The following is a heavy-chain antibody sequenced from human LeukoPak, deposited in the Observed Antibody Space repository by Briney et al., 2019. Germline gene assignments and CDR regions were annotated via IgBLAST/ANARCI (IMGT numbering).Heavy chain of an antibody. CDR1: GYTFTSYG. J-gene: IGHJ3*02. Sequence: ASVKVSCKASGYTFTSYGISWVRQAPGQGLEWVGWISAYNGNTNYAQKLQGRVTMTTDTSTSTAYMELRSLRSDDTAVYYCARVPYSYGQDAFDISGQGTMVTVSS. V-gene: IGHV1-18*01. CDR3: ARVPYSYGQDAFDI. D-gene: IGHD5-18*01. CDR2: ISAYNGNT.